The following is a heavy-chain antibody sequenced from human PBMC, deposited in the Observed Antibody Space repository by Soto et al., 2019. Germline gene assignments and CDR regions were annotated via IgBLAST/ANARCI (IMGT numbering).Heavy chain of an antibody. CDR2: IYYSGST. CDR3: ASGGIAARLDY. Sequence: SETLSLTCIVSGGSISSYYWSWIRQPPGKGLEWIGYIYYSGSTNYNPSLKSRVTISVDTSKNQFSLKLSSVTAADTAVYYCASGGIAARLDYWGQGTLVTVSS. J-gene: IGHJ4*02. CDR1: GGSISSYY. V-gene: IGHV4-59*01. D-gene: IGHD6-6*01.